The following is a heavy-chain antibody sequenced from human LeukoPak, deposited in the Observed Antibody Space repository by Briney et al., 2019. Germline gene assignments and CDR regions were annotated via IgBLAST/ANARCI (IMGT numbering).Heavy chain of an antibody. J-gene: IGHJ6*02. V-gene: IGHV4-59*01. CDR2: IYYSGST. Sequence: SETLSLTCTVSGGSISSYYWSWIRQPPGKGLEWIGYIYYSGSTNYNPSLKSRVTISVDTSKNQFSLKLSSVTAADTAVYYRAIGGYNYSDYYYYGMDVWGQGTTVTVSS. CDR3: AIGGYNYSDYYYYGMDV. CDR1: GGSISSYY. D-gene: IGHD5-24*01.